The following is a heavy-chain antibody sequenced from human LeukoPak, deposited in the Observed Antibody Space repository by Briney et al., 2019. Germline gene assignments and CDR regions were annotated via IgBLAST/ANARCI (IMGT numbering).Heavy chain of an antibody. V-gene: IGHV3-11*04. CDR2: ITSGGGTI. J-gene: IGHJ6*03. CDR3: ARDRILNYYYYMDA. Sequence: GGSLRLSCAASGFTFSDYYMSWIRQAPGQGLEWVSCITSGGGTIYYADSVKGRFTIPRDNAKNSLYLQMNSLRVEDTAVYYCARDRILNYYYYMDAWGRGTTVTVSS. CDR1: GFTFSDYY. D-gene: IGHD2/OR15-2a*01.